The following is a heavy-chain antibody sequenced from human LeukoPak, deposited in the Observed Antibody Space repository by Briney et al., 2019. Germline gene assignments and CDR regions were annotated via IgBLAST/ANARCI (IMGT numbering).Heavy chain of an antibody. Sequence: SETLSLTCTVSGDSISGSSHFWVWIRQPPGKGLEWDGSIFYSGSTYYNPSLKSRVTISVDTSKNQFSLKVNSVTAADTALYFCARRGITYSRTFFDYWGQGTLVTVSS. CDR3: ARRGITYSRTFFDY. V-gene: IGHV4-39*01. CDR2: IFYSGST. J-gene: IGHJ4*02. D-gene: IGHD6-13*01. CDR1: GDSISGSSHF.